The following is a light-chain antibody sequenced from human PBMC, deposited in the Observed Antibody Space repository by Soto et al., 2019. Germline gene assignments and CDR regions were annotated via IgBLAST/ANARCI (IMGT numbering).Light chain of an antibody. Sequence: QSALTQPASVSGSPGQSITISCAGTSSDIGGSNYVSWYQQHPGKAPKLMIYGVSNRPSGVSNRFSDSKSGNTASLTISGLQAEDEADYFCYSSRSSSSTFYVFGTGTKLTVL. J-gene: IGLJ1*01. CDR2: GVS. CDR3: YSSRSSSSTFYV. CDR1: SSDIGGSNY. V-gene: IGLV2-14*03.